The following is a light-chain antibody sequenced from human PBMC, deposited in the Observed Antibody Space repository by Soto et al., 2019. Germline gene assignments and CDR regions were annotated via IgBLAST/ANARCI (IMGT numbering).Light chain of an antibody. J-gene: IGKJ5*01. V-gene: IGKV3-15*01. CDR1: ESVYNS. CDR2: SAS. Sequence: EIVMTQSPATLSVSPGERVTLSCRASESVYNSLAWFQQIPGQAPRLLIYSASTRASGIPARFTGSGSGTEFTLTIGSLQSEDFAVYYCQQYSNWPPITFGQGTRLEIK. CDR3: QQYSNWPPIT.